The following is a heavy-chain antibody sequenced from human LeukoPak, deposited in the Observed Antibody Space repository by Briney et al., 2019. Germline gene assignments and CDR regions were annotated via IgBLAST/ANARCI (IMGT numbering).Heavy chain of an antibody. CDR2: VYYKGNT. Sequence: SETLSLTCTVSGDSISGSHWTWIRQPPGKELEWIGHVYYKGNTNYSPSLGSRVTMSVDTSKNQFSLRIDSVTAADTAIYYCARGNNGWFVYFDFWGQGILVTVS. D-gene: IGHD6-19*01. J-gene: IGHJ4*02. CDR1: GDSISGSH. V-gene: IGHV4-59*01. CDR3: ARGNNGWFVYFDF.